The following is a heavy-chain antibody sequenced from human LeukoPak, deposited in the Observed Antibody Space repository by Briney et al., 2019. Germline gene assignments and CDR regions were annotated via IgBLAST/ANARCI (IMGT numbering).Heavy chain of an antibody. D-gene: IGHD6-13*01. V-gene: IGHV1-8*03. CDR3: ARFSRRWGFDP. J-gene: IGHJ5*02. Sequence: ASVKVSCKASGYTFTSYDINWVRQATGQGLEWMGWMNPNSGNTGYAQKFRGRVTITRNTSISTAYMELRSLRSDDTAVYYCARFSRRWGFDPWGQGTLVTVSS. CDR2: MNPNSGNT. CDR1: GYTFTSYD.